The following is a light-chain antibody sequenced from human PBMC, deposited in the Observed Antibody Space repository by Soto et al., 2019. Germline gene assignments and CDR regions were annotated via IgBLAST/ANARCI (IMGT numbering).Light chain of an antibody. V-gene: IGKV3-11*01. CDR3: QQRSNWPIT. CDR1: QSVRTY. J-gene: IGKJ5*01. Sequence: EIVMTQSPATLSVSPGERATLSCRASQSVRTYVAWYQQKAGQAPRLLIYDASNRATGIPARFSGSGSGTDFTLTISSLEPEDFAVYYCQQRSNWPITFGQGTRLEI. CDR2: DAS.